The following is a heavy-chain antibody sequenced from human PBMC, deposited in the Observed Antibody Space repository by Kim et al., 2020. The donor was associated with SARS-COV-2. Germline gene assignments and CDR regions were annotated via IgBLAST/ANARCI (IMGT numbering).Heavy chain of an antibody. Sequence: GGSLRLSCAASGFTFDDYGMSWVRQAPGKGLEWVSGINWNGGSTGYADSVKGRFTISRDNAKNSLYLQMNSLRAEDTALYYCASADGDYVPGDYWGQGTLVTVSS. J-gene: IGHJ4*02. CDR2: INWNGGST. CDR1: GFTFDDYG. D-gene: IGHD4-17*01. V-gene: IGHV3-20*04. CDR3: ASADGDYVPGDY.